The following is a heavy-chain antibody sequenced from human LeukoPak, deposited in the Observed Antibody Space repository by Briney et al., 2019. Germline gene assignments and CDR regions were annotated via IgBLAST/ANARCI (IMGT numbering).Heavy chain of an antibody. CDR3: ARGPYRNSFDY. D-gene: IGHD4-11*01. CDR1: GASISIGFYY. CDR2: IYYSGST. V-gene: IGHV4-31*03. J-gene: IGHJ4*02. Sequence: SQTLSLTCTVSGASISIGFYYWSWIRQHPGKGLEWIGYIYYSGSTCYNPSLKSRVTTSVDTSKNQFSLKLSSVTAADTAVYYCARGPYRNSFDYWGQGTLVTVSS.